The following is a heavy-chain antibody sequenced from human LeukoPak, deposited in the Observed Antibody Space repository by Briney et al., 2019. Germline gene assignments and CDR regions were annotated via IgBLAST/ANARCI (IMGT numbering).Heavy chain of an antibody. CDR3: ARPAEGYYGSGSPLDY. CDR1: GYTFTSYY. D-gene: IGHD3-10*01. CDR2: INPSSGST. Sequence: ASVKVSCKASGYTFTSYYMHWVRQAPGQGLEWMGIINPSSGSTSYAQKFQGRVTMTRDTSTSTVYMELSSLRSEDTAVYYCARPAEGYYGSGSPLDYWGQGALVTVSS. J-gene: IGHJ4*02. V-gene: IGHV1-46*01.